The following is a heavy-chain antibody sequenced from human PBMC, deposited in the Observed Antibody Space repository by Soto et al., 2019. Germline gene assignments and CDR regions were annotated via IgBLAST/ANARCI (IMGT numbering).Heavy chain of an antibody. V-gene: IGHV1-18*01. CDR1: GYTFTSYG. D-gene: IGHD3-10*01. J-gene: IGHJ6*03. CDR3: ARVFMGSGSYPKIYYYYYYMDV. CDR2: ISAYNGNT. Sequence: QVQLVQSGAEVKKPGASVKVSCKASGYTFTSYGISWVRQAPGQGLEWMGWISAYNGNTNYAQKLQGRVTMTTDTSTSTAYMELRSLRSDHTAVYYCARVFMGSGSYPKIYYYYYYMDVWGKGTTVTVSS.